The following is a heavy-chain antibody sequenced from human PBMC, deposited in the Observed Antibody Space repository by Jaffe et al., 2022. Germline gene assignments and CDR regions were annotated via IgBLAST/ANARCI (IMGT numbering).Heavy chain of an antibody. CDR3: AKDGYCSSTSCYEAFGWFDP. CDR1: GFTFSSYA. CDR2: ISGSGGST. Sequence: EVQLLESGGGLVQPGGSLRLSCAASGFTFSSYAMSWVRQAPGKGLEWVSAISGSGGSTYYADSVKGRFTISRDNSKNTLYLQMNSLRAEDTAVYYCAKDGYCSSTSCYEAFGWFDPWGQGTLVTVSS. D-gene: IGHD2-2*03. J-gene: IGHJ5*02. V-gene: IGHV3-23*01.